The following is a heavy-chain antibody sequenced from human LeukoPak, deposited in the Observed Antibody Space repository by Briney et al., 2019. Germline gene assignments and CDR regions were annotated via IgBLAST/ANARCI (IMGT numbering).Heavy chain of an antibody. CDR2: ISAYNGNT. CDR1: GYTFTSYD. J-gene: IGHJ4*02. CDR3: ARDRTMVRGVFLGIDY. D-gene: IGHD3-10*01. Sequence: ASVKVSCKASGYTFTSYDINWVRQATGQGLEWMGWISAYNGNTNYAQKLQGRVTMTTDTSTSTAYMELRSLRSDDTAVYYCARDRTMVRGVFLGIDYWGQGTLVTVSS. V-gene: IGHV1-18*01.